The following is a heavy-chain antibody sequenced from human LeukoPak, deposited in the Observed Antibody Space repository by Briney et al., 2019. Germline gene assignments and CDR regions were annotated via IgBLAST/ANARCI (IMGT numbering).Heavy chain of an antibody. J-gene: IGHJ4*02. CDR1: GFNFSSYA. CDR3: ARGAAAGFDPYYFDY. CDR2: ISSSSRYI. Sequence: GGSLRLSCVASGFNFSSYAVGWVRQSPGKGLEWVSSISSSSRYIFYADSMEGRFTISRDNTKNSLSLQMNSLRAGETAVYYCARGAAAGFDPYYFDYWGRGALVTVSS. V-gene: IGHV3-21*01. D-gene: IGHD6-13*01.